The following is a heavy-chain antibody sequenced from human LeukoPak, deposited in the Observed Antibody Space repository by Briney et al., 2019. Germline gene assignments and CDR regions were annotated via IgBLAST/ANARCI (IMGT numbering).Heavy chain of an antibody. J-gene: IGHJ4*02. Sequence: GGSLRLSCAASGFTFSSYWMHWVRQAPGKGLVWVSRIRSDGSSTTYADSVKGRFTISRDNAKNTVYLQMNSLRAEDTAVYYCARDQKYCSGGHCYFEDWGQGTLVTVSS. CDR2: IRSDGSST. D-gene: IGHD2-15*01. CDR3: ARDQKYCSGGHCYFED. V-gene: IGHV3-74*01. CDR1: GFTFSSYW.